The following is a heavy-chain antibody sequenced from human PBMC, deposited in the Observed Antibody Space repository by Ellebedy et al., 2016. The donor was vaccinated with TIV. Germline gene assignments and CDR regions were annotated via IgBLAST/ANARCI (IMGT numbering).Heavy chain of an antibody. J-gene: IGHJ5*02. CDR1: GFTFSSYS. Sequence: GESLKISCAASGFTFSSYSMNWVRQAPGKGLEWVSSISSSSSYIYYADSVKGRFTISRDNAKNSLYLQMNSLRAEDTAVYYCARDGYYGSGSYYSRNWFDPWGQGTLVTVSS. CDR2: ISSSSSYI. D-gene: IGHD3-10*01. V-gene: IGHV3-21*01. CDR3: ARDGYYGSGSYYSRNWFDP.